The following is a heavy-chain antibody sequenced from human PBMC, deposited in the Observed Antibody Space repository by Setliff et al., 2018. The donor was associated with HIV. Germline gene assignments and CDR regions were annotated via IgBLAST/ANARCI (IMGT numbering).Heavy chain of an antibody. Sequence: GESLKISCAASGFSFSSYAMSWVRQAPGKGLEWVSGISGSGVTSHYIDSVKGRFTISRDKSKNMLYLQLNTLKAEDTAVYYCSKASNPMRWRQAYFDYWGRGTVVTLSS. CDR1: GFSFSSYA. J-gene: IGHJ4*02. V-gene: IGHV3-23*01. CDR2: ISGSGVTS. D-gene: IGHD3-22*01. CDR3: SKASNPMRWRQAYFDY.